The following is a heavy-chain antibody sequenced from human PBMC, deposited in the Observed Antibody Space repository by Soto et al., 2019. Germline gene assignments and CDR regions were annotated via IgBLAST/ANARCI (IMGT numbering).Heavy chain of an antibody. J-gene: IGHJ4*02. V-gene: IGHV3-30-3*01. CDR3: ARSTKYGDYVSGYYFDY. Sequence: SLRLSCAASGFTFSSYAMHWVRQAPGKGLEWVAVISYDGSNKYYADSVKGRFTISRDNSKNTLYLQMNSLRAEDTAVYYCARSTKYGDYVSGYYFDYWGQGTLVTVSS. D-gene: IGHD4-17*01. CDR2: ISYDGSNK. CDR1: GFTFSSYA.